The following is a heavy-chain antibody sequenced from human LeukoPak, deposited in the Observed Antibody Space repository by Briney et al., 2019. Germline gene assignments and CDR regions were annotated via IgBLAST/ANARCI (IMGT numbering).Heavy chain of an antibody. Sequence: SETLSLTCTVSGGSINGYYWSWIRQSPGKGLESIGYIYYSGSTNYNPSLKSRVTISVDTSKNQFSLKLSSVTAADTAVYYCARDRTVTTRAYYYYYMDVWGKGTTVTVSS. CDR3: ARDRTVTTRAYYYYYMDV. CDR1: GGSINGYY. CDR2: IYYSGST. V-gene: IGHV4-59*12. J-gene: IGHJ6*03. D-gene: IGHD4-17*01.